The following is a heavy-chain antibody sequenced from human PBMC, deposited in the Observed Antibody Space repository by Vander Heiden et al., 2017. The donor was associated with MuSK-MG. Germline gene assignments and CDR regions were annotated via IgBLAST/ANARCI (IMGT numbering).Heavy chain of an antibody. V-gene: IGHV4-34*01. J-gene: IGHJ5*02. CDR3: ARGGVRYFDWRWFDP. Sequence: QVQQQQWGAGLLKPSETLSLTCAVYGGSFSGYYWSWIRQPPGKGLEWIGEINHSGSTNYNPSLKSRVTISVDTSKNQFSLKLSSVTAADTAVYYCARGGVRYFDWRWFDPWGQGTLVTASS. CDR2: INHSGST. CDR1: GGSFSGYY. D-gene: IGHD3-9*01.